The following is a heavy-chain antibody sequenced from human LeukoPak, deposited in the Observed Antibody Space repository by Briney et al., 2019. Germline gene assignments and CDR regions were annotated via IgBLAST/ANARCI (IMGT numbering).Heavy chain of an antibody. V-gene: IGHV3-64*01. Sequence: PGGSLRLSCAASGFTFSSYAMHWVRQAPGKGLEYVSAISSNGGSTYYANSVKGRFTISRDNSKNTLYLQMGSLRAEDMAVYYCARAGGYYDSSGTLFDYWGQGTLVTVSS. J-gene: IGHJ4*02. CDR1: GFTFSSYA. CDR3: ARAGGYYDSSGTLFDY. D-gene: IGHD3-22*01. CDR2: ISSNGGST.